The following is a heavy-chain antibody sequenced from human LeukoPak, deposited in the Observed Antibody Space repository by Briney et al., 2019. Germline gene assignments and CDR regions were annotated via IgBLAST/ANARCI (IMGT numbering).Heavy chain of an antibody. CDR3: AKDMRQDGGSPFDY. J-gene: IGHJ4*02. Sequence: GGSLRLSCAASGFTFSSYSMNWVRQAPGKGLEWVSSISSSSSYIYYADSVKGRFTISRDNAKNSLYLQMNSLRAEDTAVYYCAKDMRQDGGSPFDYWGQGTLVTVSS. D-gene: IGHD2-15*01. V-gene: IGHV3-21*01. CDR1: GFTFSSYS. CDR2: ISSSSSYI.